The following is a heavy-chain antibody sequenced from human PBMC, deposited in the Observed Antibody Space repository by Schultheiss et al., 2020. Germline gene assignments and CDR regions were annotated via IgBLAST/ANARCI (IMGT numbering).Heavy chain of an antibody. CDR3: ARDPIYDYIWGSYRYSRGYYYYGMDV. D-gene: IGHD3-16*02. V-gene: IGHV3-23*01. J-gene: IGHJ6*02. CDR1: GFTFSSYA. CDR2: ISGSGGST. Sequence: GGSLRLSCAASGFTFSSYAMSWVRQAPGKGLEWVSAISGSGGSTYYADSVKGRFTISRDNCKNTLYLQMNSLRAEDTAVYYCARDPIYDYIWGSYRYSRGYYYYGMDVWGQGTTVTVSS.